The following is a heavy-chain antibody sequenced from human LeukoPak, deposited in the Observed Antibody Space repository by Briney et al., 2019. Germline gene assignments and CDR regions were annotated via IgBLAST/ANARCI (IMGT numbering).Heavy chain of an antibody. CDR1: GITFNSYA. J-gene: IGHJ4*02. V-gene: IGHV3-30*04. D-gene: IGHD5-12*01. CDR3: ARDQLAYSGYDTLFDY. Sequence: GRSLRLSCAASGITFNSYAIHWVRQAPGKGLEWVAVISYDGSNKYYADSVKGRFTISRDNSKNTLYLQLNSLRPEDTAVYYCARDQLAYSGYDTLFDYWGQGTLVTVSS. CDR2: ISYDGSNK.